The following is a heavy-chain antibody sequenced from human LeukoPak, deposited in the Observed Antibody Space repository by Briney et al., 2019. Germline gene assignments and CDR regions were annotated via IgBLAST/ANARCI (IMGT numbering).Heavy chain of an antibody. CDR3: ARGFWNFGY. D-gene: IGHD1-1*01. V-gene: IGHV4-39*07. CDR2: IYYSGST. Sequence: SETLSLTCTVSGGSISSSSYYWGWIRQPPGKGLEWIGSIYYSGSTNYNPSLKSRVTISVDTSKNQFSLKLSSVTAADTAVYYCARGFWNFGYWGQGTLVTVSS. CDR1: GGSISSSSYY. J-gene: IGHJ4*02.